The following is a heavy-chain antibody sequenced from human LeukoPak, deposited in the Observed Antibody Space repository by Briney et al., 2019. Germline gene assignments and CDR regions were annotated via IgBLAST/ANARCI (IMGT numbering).Heavy chain of an antibody. CDR2: IDISGGST. CDR3: ANEVRPNDY. V-gene: IGHV3-23*01. Sequence: GGSLRLSCAASGVTVRSNYMNWVRQAPGKGLEWVSSIDISGGSTYYADSVQGRFTISRDNSKNTLYLQMNSLRAEDTALYYCANEVRPNDYWGQGTLVTVSS. D-gene: IGHD1-1*01. CDR1: GVTVRSNY. J-gene: IGHJ4*02.